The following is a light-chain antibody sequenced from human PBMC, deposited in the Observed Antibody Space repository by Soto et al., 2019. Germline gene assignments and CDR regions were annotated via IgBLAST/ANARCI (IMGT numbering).Light chain of an antibody. CDR1: TSNIGSNY. J-gene: IGLJ2*01. Sequence: QSVLTQPPSVSAAPGQNVTISCSGTTSNIGSNYVSWYHQVPGTAPKLLIYDNDKRPSGIPDRFSASKSGSAATLGITGLQTGDEADYYCGTWDTSLTAVVFGGGTKLTVL. V-gene: IGLV1-51*01. CDR2: DND. CDR3: GTWDTSLTAVV.